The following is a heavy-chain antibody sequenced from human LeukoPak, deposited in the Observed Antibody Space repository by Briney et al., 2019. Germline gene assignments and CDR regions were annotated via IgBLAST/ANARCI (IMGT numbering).Heavy chain of an antibody. V-gene: IGHV3-21*05. J-gene: IGHJ4*02. CDR2: ISSSSSYI. D-gene: IGHD1-26*01. CDR3: ARDAQWELLATGDY. Sequence: GGSLRLSCAASGFTFSSYSMNWVRQAPGKGLEWVSYISSSSSYIYYADSVKGRFTISRDNAKNSLYLQMNSLRAEDTAVYYCARDAQWELLATGDYWGQGTLVTVSS. CDR1: GFTFSSYS.